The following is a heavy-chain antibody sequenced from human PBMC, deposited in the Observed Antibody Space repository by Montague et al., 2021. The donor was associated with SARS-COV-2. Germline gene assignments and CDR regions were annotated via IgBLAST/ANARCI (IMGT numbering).Heavy chain of an antibody. V-gene: IGHV4-34*01. D-gene: IGHD3-3*01. Sequence: SETLSLTCAVYCGSFSGYYWSWIRQPPGKGLEWIGEVKDSGSTNYIPSLKSRVAISVDTSKNQFSLKLRSVTAADTAVYFCAGGALTGGNFGFWRGYYTSPLDYWGQGTLVTVSS. CDR3: AGGALTGGNFGFWRGYYTSPLDY. CDR2: VKDSGST. J-gene: IGHJ4*02. CDR1: CGSFSGYY.